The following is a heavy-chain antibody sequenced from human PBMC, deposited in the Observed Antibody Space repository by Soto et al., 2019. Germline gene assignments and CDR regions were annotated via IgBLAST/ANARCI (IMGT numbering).Heavy chain of an antibody. Sequence: PGGSLRLSCSASGFTFSIYTMLWVRQAPGKGLEYISSSSDAGGGAYYSDSVKGRVSISGDEPKDTSCLQMSNLRAEDTAAYYSVTWYSRGWFESYWGQGTLVTVSS. V-gene: IGHV3-64D*06. CDR3: VTWYSRGWFESY. CDR2: SSDAGGGA. J-gene: IGHJ4*02. D-gene: IGHD6-19*01. CDR1: GFTFSIYT.